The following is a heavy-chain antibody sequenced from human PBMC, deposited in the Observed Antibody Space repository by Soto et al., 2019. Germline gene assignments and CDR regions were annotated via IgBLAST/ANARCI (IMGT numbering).Heavy chain of an antibody. CDR2: ISYDGSNK. D-gene: IGHD6-13*01. CDR1: GFTFSSYA. Sequence: QVQPVESGGGVVQPGRSLRLSCAASGFTFSSYAMHWVRQAPGKGLEWVAVISYDGSNKYYADSVKGRFTISRDNSKNTLYLQMNSLRAEDTAVYYCARSSVYYGSSWYPFDYWGQGTLVTVSS. J-gene: IGHJ4*02. V-gene: IGHV3-30-3*01. CDR3: ARSSVYYGSSWYPFDY.